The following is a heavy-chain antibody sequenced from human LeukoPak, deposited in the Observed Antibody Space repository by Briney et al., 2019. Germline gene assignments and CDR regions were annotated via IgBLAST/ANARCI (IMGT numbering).Heavy chain of an antibody. Sequence: PSETLSLTCTVSGGSISSYYWSWIRQPPGKGLEWIGYIYYSGSTNYNPSLKSRVTISVDTSKNQFSLKLSSVTAADTAVYYCARGKWELSNYYYYYYYMDVWGKGTTVTVSS. J-gene: IGHJ6*03. CDR2: IYYSGST. D-gene: IGHD1-26*01. CDR1: GGSISSYY. CDR3: ARGKWELSNYYYYYYYMDV. V-gene: IGHV4-59*01.